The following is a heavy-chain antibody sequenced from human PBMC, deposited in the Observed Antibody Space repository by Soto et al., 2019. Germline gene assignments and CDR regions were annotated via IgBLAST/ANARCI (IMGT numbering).Heavy chain of an antibody. CDR3: ARRAQREAEPYYYYYMDV. CDR2: IYYSGST. Sequence: PSETLSLTCTVSGGSISSYYWSWIRQPPGKGLEWIGYIYYSGSTNYNPSLKSRVTISVDTSKNQFSLKLSSVTAADTAVYYCARRAQREAEPYYYYYMDVWGKGTTVTVSS. V-gene: IGHV4-59*01. D-gene: IGHD1-1*01. CDR1: GGSISSYY. J-gene: IGHJ6*03.